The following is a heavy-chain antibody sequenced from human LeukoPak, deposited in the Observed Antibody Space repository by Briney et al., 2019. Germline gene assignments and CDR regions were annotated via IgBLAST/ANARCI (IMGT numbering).Heavy chain of an antibody. CDR3: AQDGLGNSYNWCDR. CDR2: IRYDGSYK. V-gene: IGHV3-30*02. Sequence: AGGALRLSCAASGFTFSSYSMTWVRQAPGKGLEWVAFIRYDGSYKFYADCVKGRFTISRDNSKNTLYLQMNSLRPEDTAVYYCAQDGLGNSYNWCDRWGQGTLVTVSS. CDR1: GFTFSSYS. D-gene: IGHD6-6*01. J-gene: IGHJ5*02.